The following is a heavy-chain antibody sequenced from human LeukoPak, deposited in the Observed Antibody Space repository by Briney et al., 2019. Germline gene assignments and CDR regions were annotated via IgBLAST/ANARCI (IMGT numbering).Heavy chain of an antibody. CDR2: IREDGSDK. CDR3: ARDIGVVTTIE. Sequence: GGSLRLSCAASGFTFTDYYMTWIRQAPGKGLEWVANIREDGSDKYYVDSVKGRFTISRDNAKNSLYLQMNSLRGEDTAMYYCARDIGVVTTIEWGQGTLVTVSS. D-gene: IGHD5-12*01. J-gene: IGHJ4*02. CDR1: GFTFTDYY. V-gene: IGHV3-7*01.